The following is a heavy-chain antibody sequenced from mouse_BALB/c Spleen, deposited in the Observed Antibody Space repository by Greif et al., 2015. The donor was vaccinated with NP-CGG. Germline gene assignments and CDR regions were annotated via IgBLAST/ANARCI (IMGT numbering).Heavy chain of an antibody. J-gene: IGHJ2*01. Sequence: VKLVESGAELVRPGASVKLSCKASGYSFTSYWMNWVKQRPGQGLEWIGMIHPSDSETRLNQKFKDKATLTVDKSSSTAYMQLSSPTSEDSAVYYCARTYGSSFPYFDYWGQGTTLTVSS. D-gene: IGHD1-1*01. CDR3: ARTYGSSFPYFDY. V-gene: IGHV1-61*01. CDR1: GYSFTSYW. CDR2: IHPSDSET.